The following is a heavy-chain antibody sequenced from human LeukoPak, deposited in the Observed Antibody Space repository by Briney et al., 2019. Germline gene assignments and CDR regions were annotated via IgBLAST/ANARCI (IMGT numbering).Heavy chain of an antibody. D-gene: IGHD2-2*01. V-gene: IGHV1-2*02. J-gene: IGHJ4*02. CDR1: GYTFTGYY. Sequence: ASVKVSCKASGYTFTGYYMHWVRQAPGQGLEWMGWINPNNGGTNYAQKFQGRVTMTRDTSISTAYMELSRLRSDDTAVYYCARDARGYCSSTSCFKSLGYWGQGTLVTVSS. CDR2: INPNNGGT. CDR3: ARDARGYCSSTSCFKSLGY.